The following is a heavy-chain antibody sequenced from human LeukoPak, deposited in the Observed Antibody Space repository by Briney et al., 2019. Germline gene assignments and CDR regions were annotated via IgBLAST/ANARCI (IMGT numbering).Heavy chain of an antibody. V-gene: IGHV1-2*02. CDR2: INPDSGAT. J-gene: IGHJ4*02. D-gene: IGHD5-12*01. CDR1: GYSFTDHY. Sequence: ASVKVSCKTSGYSFTDHYMHWVRKAPGQGLECLSWINPDSGATVYAQRFQGRITMTRDTSSRTVYMELSRLRSDDTAIYYCARVLGTRGFVYWGQGTLVTVSS. CDR3: ARVLGTRGFVY.